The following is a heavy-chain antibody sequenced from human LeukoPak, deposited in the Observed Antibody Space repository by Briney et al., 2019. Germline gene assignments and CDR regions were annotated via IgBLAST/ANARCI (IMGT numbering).Heavy chain of an antibody. CDR2: IRFDASDK. CDR3: AKDLDCSGGTCNKTVDY. CDR1: GFTFSAFG. D-gene: IGHD2-15*01. Sequence: AGGSLRLSCAASGFTFSAFGMHWVRQAPGKGPEWVAFIRFDASDKFYADSVKGRFTISRDNSKNTLHLQMNSLSSEDTAVYYCAKDLDCSGGTCNKTVDYGGRGTLVTVSS. V-gene: IGHV3-30*02. J-gene: IGHJ4*02.